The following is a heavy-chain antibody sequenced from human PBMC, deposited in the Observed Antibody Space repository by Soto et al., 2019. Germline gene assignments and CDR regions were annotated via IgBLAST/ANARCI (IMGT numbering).Heavy chain of an antibody. CDR3: ATGGGWLHNSYIRGLYFDY. Sequence: SETLSLTCTVSGGSLSGSYCSWIRKSPGKSLEWIASISYTVSTTHNPSLKSRVTLSVDTSKNQFSLSLTSVTPADTAAYYCATGGGWLHNSYIRGLYFDYWGQGVLVTVSS. V-gene: IGHV4-59*01. D-gene: IGHD3-3*02. CDR2: ISYTVST. J-gene: IGHJ4*02. CDR1: GGSLSGSY.